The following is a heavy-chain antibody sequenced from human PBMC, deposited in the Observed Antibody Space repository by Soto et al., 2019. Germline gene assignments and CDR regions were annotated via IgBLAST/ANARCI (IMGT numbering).Heavy chain of an antibody. CDR2: INSDETSA. CDR3: AKDSSGYCSSTRCYLDY. Sequence: GGSLRLSCAASGFTFSSYWMHWVRQAPGKGLGWVSHINSDETSATYADSVKGRFTISRDNAKNTLYLQMNSLRPEDTAVYYCAKDSSGYCSSTRCYLDYWGQGTLVTVSS. D-gene: IGHD2-2*01. V-gene: IGHV3-74*01. J-gene: IGHJ4*02. CDR1: GFTFSSYW.